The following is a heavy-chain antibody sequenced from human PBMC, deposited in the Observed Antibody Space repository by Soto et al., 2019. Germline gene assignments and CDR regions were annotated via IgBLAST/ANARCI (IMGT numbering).Heavy chain of an antibody. Sequence: GGSLRLSCAASGFTFSSYALSWVRQGPGKGLEWVSGISGSGDSKHYSDSLKGRFTISRDNSKNTLFLQMNSLRAEDTAVYYCARIPFDHVWGTDRYSPNFDHWGQGAQVTVSS. CDR3: ARIPFDHVWGTDRYSPNFDH. CDR2: ISGSGDSK. CDR1: GFTFSSYA. D-gene: IGHD3-16*02. V-gene: IGHV3-23*01. J-gene: IGHJ4*02.